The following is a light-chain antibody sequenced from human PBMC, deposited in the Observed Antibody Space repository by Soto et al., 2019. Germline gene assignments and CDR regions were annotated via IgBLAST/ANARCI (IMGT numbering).Light chain of an antibody. J-gene: IGLJ2*01. V-gene: IGLV1-47*01. CDR1: SSNLGGNY. CDR2: RND. Sequence: QSVLTQPPSASGTPGQRVTISCSGSSSNLGGNYVYWYQQLPGTAPKLLIYRNDQRPSGVPDRFSGSKSGTSASLAISGLRSEDEADYYCAAWDDSLSGLFGGGTQLTV. CDR3: AAWDDSLSGL.